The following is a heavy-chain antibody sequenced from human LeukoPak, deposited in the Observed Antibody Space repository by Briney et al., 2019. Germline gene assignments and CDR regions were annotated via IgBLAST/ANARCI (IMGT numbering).Heavy chain of an antibody. CDR1: GFTLSSYW. D-gene: IGHD3-3*01. J-gene: IGHJ4*02. CDR3: ATGNYDFWSGYTYYFDY. CDR2: IKQEGREK. Sequence: PGGPLRLSCGACGFTLSSYWVMGVRQAPEEGREGGANIKQEGREKYYVVSEKGRFHISRDKAKNSLYLQMNSLRAEDTGVYYCATGNYDFWSGYTYYFDYWGQGTLVTVSS. V-gene: IGHV3-7*01.